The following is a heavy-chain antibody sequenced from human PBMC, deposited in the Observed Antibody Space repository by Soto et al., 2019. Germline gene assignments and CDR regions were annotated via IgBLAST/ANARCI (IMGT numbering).Heavy chain of an antibody. CDR1: GGSISSSSYY. Sequence: SETLSLTCTVSGGSISSSSYYWGWIRQPPGKGLEWIGSIYYSGSTYYNPSLKSRVTISVDTSKNQFSLKLSSVTAADKAVYYCARRGPYYDFWSGYLLWGQGTLVTSPQ. CDR3: ARRGPYYDFWSGYLL. J-gene: IGHJ4*02. CDR2: IYYSGST. D-gene: IGHD3-3*01. V-gene: IGHV4-39*01.